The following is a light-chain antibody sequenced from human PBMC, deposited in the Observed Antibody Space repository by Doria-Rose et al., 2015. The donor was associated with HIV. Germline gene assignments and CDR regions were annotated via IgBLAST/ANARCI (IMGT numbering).Light chain of an antibody. CDR2: WAS. CDR1: QSLFYSSNNNNY. V-gene: IGKV4-1*01. J-gene: IGKJ3*01. Sequence: SLAVSLCDRATLTFTSIQSLFYSSNNNNYLAWYQHKPGQPPKLLIYWASTRESGVPDRFSGSGSGTDFTLTISSLQAEDVAGYYCQQYYYTPSVGPGPKVEIK. CDR3: QQYYYTPS.